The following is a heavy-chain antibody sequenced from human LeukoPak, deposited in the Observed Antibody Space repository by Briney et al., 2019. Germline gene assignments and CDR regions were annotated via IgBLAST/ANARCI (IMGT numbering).Heavy chain of an antibody. CDR2: INHSGST. J-gene: IGHJ4*02. CDR1: GASLSAYY. Sequence: SETLPLTCGVSGASLSAYYWSWIRQPPGKGLEWIGEINHSGSTTYTPSLSSRLTISINTSKNQFSLRLTSVTAADTAVYYCAREGDSPMTPFDYWGQGSLVAVSS. CDR3: AREGDSPMTPFDY. D-gene: IGHD5-18*01. V-gene: IGHV4-34*01.